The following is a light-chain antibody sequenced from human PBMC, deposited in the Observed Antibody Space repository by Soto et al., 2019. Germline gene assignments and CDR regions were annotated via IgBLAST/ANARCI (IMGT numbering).Light chain of an antibody. Sequence: VLTQSPFTLSLSPGETATLFCKASQSVGIYLGWFQQQPGQAPRVLIYDATNRAGGVPDRFSGSGSGTDFTLTSSSLAAEDSAVYDCLQRDILPQLTFGGGTKLEIK. CDR3: LQRDILPQLT. CDR2: DAT. J-gene: IGKJ4*01. V-gene: IGKV3-11*01. CDR1: QSVGIY.